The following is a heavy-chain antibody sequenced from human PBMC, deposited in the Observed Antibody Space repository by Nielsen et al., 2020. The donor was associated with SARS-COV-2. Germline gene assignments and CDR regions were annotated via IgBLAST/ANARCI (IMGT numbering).Heavy chain of an antibody. V-gene: IGHV3-23*03. D-gene: IGHD6-13*01. CDR3: AKDLGAAAGYDY. J-gene: IGHJ4*02. CDR1: GFTFSSYA. CDR2: IYSGGSST. Sequence: GGFLRLSCAASGFTFSSYAMSWVRQAPGKGLEWVSVIYSGGSSTYYADSVKGRFTISRDNSKNTLYLQMNSLRAEDTAVYYCAKDLGAAAGYDYWGQGTLVTVSS.